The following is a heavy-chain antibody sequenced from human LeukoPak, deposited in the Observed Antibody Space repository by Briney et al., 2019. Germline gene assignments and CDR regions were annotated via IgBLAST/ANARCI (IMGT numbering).Heavy chain of an antibody. Sequence: GGPLRLSCAASGFTFSSYWMTWVRQSPGKGLEWVANIKLDGSEKHYVDSVKGRFTISRDNAKNSLYLEMNSLRAEDTAVYYCARGGQAGTGDYWGQGTLVTVSS. CDR2: IKLDGSEK. CDR3: ARGGQAGTGDY. D-gene: IGHD3-10*01. J-gene: IGHJ4*02. CDR1: GFTFSSYW. V-gene: IGHV3-7*01.